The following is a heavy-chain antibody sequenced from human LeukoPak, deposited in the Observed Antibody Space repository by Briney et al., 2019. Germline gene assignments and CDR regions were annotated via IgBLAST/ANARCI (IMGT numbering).Heavy chain of an antibody. V-gene: IGHV4-61*01. Sequence: SETLSLTCTVSVGSVSSGSYYWSWIRQPPGKGLEWIGYIYYSGSTNYNPSLKSRVTISVDTSKNQFSLKLSSVTAADTAVYYCASYCSSTSCYADFDYWGQGTLVTVSS. CDR1: VGSVSSGSYY. J-gene: IGHJ4*02. CDR2: IYYSGST. D-gene: IGHD2-2*01. CDR3: ASYCSSTSCYADFDY.